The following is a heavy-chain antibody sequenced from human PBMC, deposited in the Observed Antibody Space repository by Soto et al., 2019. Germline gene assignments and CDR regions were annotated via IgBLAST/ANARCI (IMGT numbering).Heavy chain of an antibody. D-gene: IGHD6-13*01. CDR1: GYTFTGYY. V-gene: IGHV1-2*02. CDR2: INPNSGGT. CDR3: ARDHVLEGFCSSSWTGNFDY. J-gene: IGHJ4*02. Sequence: VASVKVSCKASGYTFTGYYMHWVRQAPGQGLEWIGWINPNSGGTNYAQKFQGRVTMTRDTSISTAYMELSRLRSDDTAVYYCARDHVLEGFCSSSWTGNFDYWGQGTLVTVSS.